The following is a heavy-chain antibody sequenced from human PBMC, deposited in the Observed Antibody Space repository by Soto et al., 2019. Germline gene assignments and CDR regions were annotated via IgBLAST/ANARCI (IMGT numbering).Heavy chain of an antibody. Sequence: QMQLVQSGPEVKKPGTSVKVSCKASGFTFTSSAMQWVRQARGQRLEWIGWIVVGSGNTNYAQKFQERVTITRDMSTSTAYMELSSLRSEDTAVYYCAAVGYYYDSSGYYYVDYWGQGTLVTVSS. CDR3: AAVGYYYDSSGYYYVDY. J-gene: IGHJ4*02. CDR1: GFTFTSSA. CDR2: IVVGSGNT. V-gene: IGHV1-58*02. D-gene: IGHD3-22*01.